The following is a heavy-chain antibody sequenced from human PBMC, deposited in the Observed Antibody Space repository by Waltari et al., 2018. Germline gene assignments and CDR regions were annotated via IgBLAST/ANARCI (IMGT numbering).Heavy chain of an antibody. CDR2: ISGSGGST. D-gene: IGHD1-26*01. J-gene: IGHJ4*02. Sequence: EVQLLESGGGLVQPGGSLRLSCAASGFTFSSYAMSWVRPAPGKGLEWVSAISGSGGSTYYADSVKGRFTISRDNSKNTLYLQMNSLRAEDTAVYYCAKGSLTRYSGSYVNDYWGQGTLVTVSS. CDR1: GFTFSSYA. CDR3: AKGSLTRYSGSYVNDY. V-gene: IGHV3-23*01.